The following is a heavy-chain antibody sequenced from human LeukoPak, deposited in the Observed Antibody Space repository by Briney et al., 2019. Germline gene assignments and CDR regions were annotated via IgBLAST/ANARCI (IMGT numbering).Heavy chain of an antibody. V-gene: IGHV3-30-3*01. Sequence: GGSLRLSCAASGFTFSSYAMHWVRQAPGKGLEWVAVISYDGSNKYYADSVKGRFTISRDNSKNTLYLQMNSLRAEDTAVYYCARVRLELQYYYYYMDVWGKGTTVTVSS. J-gene: IGHJ6*03. CDR2: ISYDGSNK. D-gene: IGHD1-7*01. CDR1: GFTFSSYA. CDR3: ARVRLELQYYYYYMDV.